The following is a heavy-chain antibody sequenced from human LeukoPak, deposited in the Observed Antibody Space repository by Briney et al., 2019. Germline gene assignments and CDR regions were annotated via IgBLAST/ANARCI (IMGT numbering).Heavy chain of an antibody. V-gene: IGHV1-2*02. Sequence: ASVKVSCKASGYTCTGYYMHWVRQAPGQGLEWMGWINPNSGVTNYAQNFQGRVTMTRDTSISTAFMELTSLRPDDTAVYYCARGLLLDSWGQGTLVTVSS. J-gene: IGHJ4*02. CDR2: INPNSGVT. CDR1: GYTCTGYY. D-gene: IGHD3-16*01. CDR3: ARGLLLDS.